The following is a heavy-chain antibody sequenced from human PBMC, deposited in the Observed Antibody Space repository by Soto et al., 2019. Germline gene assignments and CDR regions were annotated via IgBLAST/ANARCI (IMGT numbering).Heavy chain of an antibody. D-gene: IGHD3-3*01. CDR2: ISSSSSYI. V-gene: IGHV3-21*01. J-gene: IGHJ3*02. Sequence: EVQLVESGGGLVKPGGSLRLSCAASGFTFSSYSMNWVRQAPGKGLEWVSSISSSSSYIYYADSVKGRFTISRDNAKNSVYLQMNSLRAEDTAVYYCARDPSTIFGVVIPTGAFDIWGQGTMVTVSS. CDR3: ARDPSTIFGVVIPTGAFDI. CDR1: GFTFSSYS.